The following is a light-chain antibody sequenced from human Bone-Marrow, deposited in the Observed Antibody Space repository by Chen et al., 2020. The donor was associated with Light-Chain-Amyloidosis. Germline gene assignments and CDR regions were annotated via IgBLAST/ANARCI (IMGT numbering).Light chain of an antibody. CDR1: QSINNNQ. CDR2: DAS. V-gene: IGKV3D-20*01. J-gene: IGKJ1*01. Sequence: EIVLTQSPATLSLSPGEIATLSCGASQSINNNQLAWYQQKPGLATMLLIYDASRRASGIPDRFSGSGSGTDFTLTINSLEPEDFAVYSCQQYVGSPRTFGRGTKVEIK. CDR3: QQYVGSPRT.